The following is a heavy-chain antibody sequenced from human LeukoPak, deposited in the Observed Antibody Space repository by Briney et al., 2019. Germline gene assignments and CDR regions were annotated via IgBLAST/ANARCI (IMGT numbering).Heavy chain of an antibody. Sequence: SETLSLICSVSIDSISGYYWTWIRQPAGKGLEWIGRVYTSGNTNYNPSLKSRLTMSVDTSKNQFSLKLSSVTAADTAVYYCARQSDSSGYYYLGAFDFWGQGTMVTVSS. CDR3: ARQSDSSGYYYLGAFDF. CDR1: IDSISGYY. J-gene: IGHJ3*01. V-gene: IGHV4-4*07. D-gene: IGHD3-22*01. CDR2: VYTSGNT.